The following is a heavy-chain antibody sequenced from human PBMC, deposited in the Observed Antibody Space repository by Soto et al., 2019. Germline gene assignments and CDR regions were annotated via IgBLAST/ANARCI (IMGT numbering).Heavy chain of an antibody. V-gene: IGHV1-2*02. CDR3: ARGRTVNFYGMDV. Sequence: QVQLVQSGAEVKKPGASVKVSYVASGYTFTDHYIHWVRQAPGQGLEWMGWINPHSGDTIYAQKFQGRVTLTRDTSISTGYMELSRLRSDDTAVYYCARGRTVNFYGMDVWGQGTTVTVSS. D-gene: IGHD4-17*01. J-gene: IGHJ6*02. CDR2: INPHSGDT. CDR1: GYTFTDHY.